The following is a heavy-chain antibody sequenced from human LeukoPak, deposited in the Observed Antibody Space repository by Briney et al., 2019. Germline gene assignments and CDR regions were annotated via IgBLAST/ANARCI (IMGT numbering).Heavy chain of an antibody. D-gene: IGHD3-22*01. Sequence: GGSLRLSCAASGFTVSSNYMSWFRQAPGKGLEWVSVIYSGGSTYYADSVKGRFTISRDNSKNTLYLQMNSLRAEDTALYYCARDSDHYDSSGYFLGIMEGPYWGQGTLVTVSS. CDR1: GFTVSSNY. CDR3: ARDSDHYDSSGYFLGIMEGPY. CDR2: IYSGGST. J-gene: IGHJ4*02. V-gene: IGHV3-66*01.